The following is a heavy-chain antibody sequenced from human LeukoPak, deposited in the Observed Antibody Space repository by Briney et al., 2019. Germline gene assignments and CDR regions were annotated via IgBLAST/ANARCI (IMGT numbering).Heavy chain of an antibody. Sequence: GGSRRLSCTTSGFTLGDYGMTWFRQAPGKGMEWVSHIRSKAYGGTIEYAASVRGRFTVSRDDSKSVAYLQMSSLTTEDTAVYYCTRGYDTSAWLFDYWGQGTLVTVSS. CDR2: IRSKAYGGTI. CDR1: GFTLGDYG. J-gene: IGHJ4*02. CDR3: TRGYDTSAWLFDY. V-gene: IGHV3-49*03. D-gene: IGHD3-22*01.